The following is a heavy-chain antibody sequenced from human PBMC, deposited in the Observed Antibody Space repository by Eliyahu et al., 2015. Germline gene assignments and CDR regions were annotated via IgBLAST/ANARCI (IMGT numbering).Heavy chain of an antibody. J-gene: IGHJ3*02. D-gene: IGHD6-6*01. CDR1: GFTXSSXT. CDR3: AREYSSSSGKAFDI. V-gene: IGHV3-48*02. CDR2: ISSSXRTI. Sequence: EVQLVESGGGLVQPGGSLRLSCAVSGFTXSSXTMNWVRQAPGKGLEWVSYISSSXRTIYYADSVKGRFTISRDNAKDSLYLQMNSLRDEDTAVYYCAREYSSSSGKAFDIWGQGTMVTVSS.